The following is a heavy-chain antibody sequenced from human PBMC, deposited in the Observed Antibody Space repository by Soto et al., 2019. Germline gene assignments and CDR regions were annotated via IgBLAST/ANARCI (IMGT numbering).Heavy chain of an antibody. Sequence: ASVKVSCKASGYTFTSYGISWVRQAPGQGLEWMGWISAYNGNTNYAQKLQGRVTMTTDTSTSTAYMELRSLRSDDTAVYYCARGGGSGSYPSTDYYMDVWGKGTTVTVSS. J-gene: IGHJ6*03. V-gene: IGHV1-18*01. CDR2: ISAYNGNT. D-gene: IGHD3-10*01. CDR1: GYTFTSYG. CDR3: ARGGGSGSYPSTDYYMDV.